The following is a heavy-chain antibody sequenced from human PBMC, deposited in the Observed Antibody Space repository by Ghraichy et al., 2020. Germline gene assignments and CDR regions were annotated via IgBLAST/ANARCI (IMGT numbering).Heavy chain of an antibody. V-gene: IGHV3-30*04. CDR1: GFTFSSYA. J-gene: IGHJ4*02. Sequence: GGSLRLSCAASGFTFSSYAMHWVRQAPGKGLEWVAVISYDGSNKYYADSVKGRFTISRDNSKNTLYLQMNSLRAEDTAVYYCARVGHYYGSGSYRGNFDYWGQGTLVTVSS. D-gene: IGHD3-10*01. CDR2: ISYDGSNK. CDR3: ARVGHYYGSGSYRGNFDY.